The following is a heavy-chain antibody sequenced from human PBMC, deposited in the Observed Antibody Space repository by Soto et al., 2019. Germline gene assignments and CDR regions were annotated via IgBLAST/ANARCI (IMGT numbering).Heavy chain of an antibody. CDR2: INSDGSST. Sequence: VGSLRLSCAASGFTFSSYSMNWVRQAPGKGLVWVSRINSDGSSTSYADSVKGRFTISRDNAKNTLYLQMNSLRAEDTAVYYCARGTLYSSSWYTFYYYYYGMDVWGQGTTVTVSS. V-gene: IGHV3-74*01. CDR3: ARGTLYSSSWYTFYYYYYGMDV. D-gene: IGHD6-13*01. J-gene: IGHJ6*02. CDR1: GFTFSSYS.